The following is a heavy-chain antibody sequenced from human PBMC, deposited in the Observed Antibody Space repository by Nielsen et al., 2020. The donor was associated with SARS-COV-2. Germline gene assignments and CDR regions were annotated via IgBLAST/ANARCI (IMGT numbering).Heavy chain of an antibody. CDR2: ISYDGSNK. CDR1: GFTFSSYG. D-gene: IGHD6-19*01. V-gene: IGHV3-30*03. Sequence: GESLKISCAASGFTFSSYGMHWVRQAPGKGLEWVAVISYDGSNKYYADSVKGRFTISRDNSKNTLYLQMSSLRAEDTAVYYCARLAVSGPKLIDHWGQGTLVTVSS. J-gene: IGHJ4*02. CDR3: ARLAVSGPKLIDH.